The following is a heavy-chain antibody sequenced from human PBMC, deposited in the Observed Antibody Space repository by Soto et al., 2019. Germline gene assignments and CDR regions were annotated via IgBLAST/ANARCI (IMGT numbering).Heavy chain of an antibody. CDR1: GDSISSGGYS. CDR3: ARHPGYYDILTGYTTYYFDY. Sequence: SETLSLTCAVSGDSISSGGYSWSWIRQPPGKGLEWIGYTYHNGNTYYNPSLKSRFTTSLDPSKKQVSLKLSSVTAADTAVYYCARHPGYYDILTGYTTYYFDYWGQGILVTVSS. D-gene: IGHD3-9*01. V-gene: IGHV4-30-2*01. J-gene: IGHJ4*02. CDR2: TYHNGNT.